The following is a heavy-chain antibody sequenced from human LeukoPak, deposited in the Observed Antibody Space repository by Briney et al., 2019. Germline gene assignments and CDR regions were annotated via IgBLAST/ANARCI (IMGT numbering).Heavy chain of an antibody. V-gene: IGHV4-34*01. CDR2: INHSGST. CDR1: GGSFSGYY. Sequence: SETLSLTCAVYGGSFSGYYWSWIRQPPGKGLEWIGEINHSGSTNYNPSLKSRVTISVDTSKNQFSLKLSSVTAADTAVYYCARDSPQTTVVTPAAFDIWGQGTMVTVSS. D-gene: IGHD4-23*01. J-gene: IGHJ3*02. CDR3: ARDSPQTTVVTPAAFDI.